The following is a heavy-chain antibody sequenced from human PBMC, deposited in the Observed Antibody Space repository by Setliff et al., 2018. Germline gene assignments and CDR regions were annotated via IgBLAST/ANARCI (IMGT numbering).Heavy chain of an antibody. CDR3: ARDRTYYASGTYTRWFDY. Sequence: SETLSLTCTVSGGSISSYYWSWIRQPAGKGLEWIGRIYTSGSTNYNPSLKSRVTISIDTSKDQFSLNLNSVTAADTAVYYCARDRTYYASGTYTRWFDYWGQGTLVTVSS. V-gene: IGHV4-4*07. D-gene: IGHD3-10*01. CDR1: GGSISSYY. CDR2: IYTSGST. J-gene: IGHJ4*02.